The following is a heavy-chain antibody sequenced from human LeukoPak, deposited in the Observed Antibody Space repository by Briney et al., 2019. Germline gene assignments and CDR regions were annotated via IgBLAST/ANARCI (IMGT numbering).Heavy chain of an antibody. D-gene: IGHD5-12*01. CDR3: ARDSGYDNSFDY. CDR2: IKQDGSEK. Sequence: QPGGSLRLSCAASVFTFSSYWMSWVRQAPGKGLEWVANIKQDGSEKYYVDSVKGRFTISRDNAKNSLYLQMNSLRAEDTAVYYCARDSGYDNSFDYWGQGTPVTVSP. J-gene: IGHJ4*02. CDR1: VFTFSSYW. V-gene: IGHV3-7*01.